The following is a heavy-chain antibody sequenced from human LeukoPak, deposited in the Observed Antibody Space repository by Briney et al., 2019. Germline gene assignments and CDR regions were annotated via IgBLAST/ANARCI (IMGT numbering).Heavy chain of an antibody. CDR1: GFTFDDYT. Sequence: GGSLRLSWAASGFTFDDYTLHWVRQAPGKGLEWVSLISWDGGSTYYADSVKGRFTISRDNSKNSLYLQMNSLRTEDTALYYCAKDDYEGSYGMDVWGQGTTVTVSS. D-gene: IGHD4-17*01. CDR2: ISWDGGST. J-gene: IGHJ6*02. V-gene: IGHV3-43*01. CDR3: AKDDYEGSYGMDV.